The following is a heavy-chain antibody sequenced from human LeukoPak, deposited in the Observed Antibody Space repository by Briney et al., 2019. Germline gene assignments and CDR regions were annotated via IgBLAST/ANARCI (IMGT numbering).Heavy chain of an antibody. Sequence: SETLSLTCTVSGYSISSGYYWGWIRQPPGKGLEWIGSIYHSGSTYYNPSLKSRVTISVDTSKNQFSLKLSSVTAADTAMYYCARANWATSAFDYWGQGTLVTVSS. CDR1: GYSISSGYY. V-gene: IGHV4-38-2*02. D-gene: IGHD7-27*01. CDR2: IYHSGST. J-gene: IGHJ4*02. CDR3: ARANWATSAFDY.